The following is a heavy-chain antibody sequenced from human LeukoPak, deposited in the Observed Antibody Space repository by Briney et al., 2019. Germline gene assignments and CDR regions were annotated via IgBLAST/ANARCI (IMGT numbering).Heavy chain of an antibody. CDR3: ARQRADYFYHYLDV. CDR1: GGSISSSSYY. CDR2: VYYGGNT. J-gene: IGHJ6*03. V-gene: IGHV4-39*01. Sequence: SETLSLTCTVSGGSISSSSYYWDWIHQPPGKGLEWIGNVYYGGNTFYNSSLESRVTISVDMSKNQFSLKLTSLTAADTAVYYCARQRADYFYHYLDVWGKGTSVTVSS.